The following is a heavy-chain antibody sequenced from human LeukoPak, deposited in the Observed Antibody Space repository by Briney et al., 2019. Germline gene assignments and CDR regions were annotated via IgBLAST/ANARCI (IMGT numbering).Heavy chain of an antibody. CDR1: GYTFTGYY. CDR3: ARGSRTRGIVVVIRGWDYLDY. V-gene: IGHV1-2*02. Sequence: GASVKVSCKASGYTFTGYYMHWVRQAPGQGLEWMGWINPNSGGTNYAQKFQGRVTMTRDTSISTAYMELSRLRSDDTAVYYCARGSRTRGIVVVIRGWDYLDYWGQGTLVTVSS. CDR2: INPNSGGT. D-gene: IGHD3-22*01. J-gene: IGHJ4*02.